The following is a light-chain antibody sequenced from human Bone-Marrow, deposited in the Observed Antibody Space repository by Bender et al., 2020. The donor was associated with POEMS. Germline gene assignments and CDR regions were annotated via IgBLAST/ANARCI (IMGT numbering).Light chain of an antibody. CDR3: QVWDKSSDHIV. Sequence: SFVLTQPPSVSVAPGQTARMTCEKNRIGTKAVHWYQQKPGQAPVLVVYDDADRPSGIPERFSGSNSGNTATLTISRVEVGDEADYYCQVWDKSSDHIVFGAGTKLTVL. V-gene: IGLV3-21*02. J-gene: IGLJ2*01. CDR2: DDA. CDR1: RIGTKA.